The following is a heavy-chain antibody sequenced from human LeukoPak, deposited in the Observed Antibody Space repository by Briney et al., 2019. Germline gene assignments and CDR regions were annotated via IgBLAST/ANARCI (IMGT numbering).Heavy chain of an antibody. D-gene: IGHD5-18*01. CDR1: GGSISSGGYY. CDR3: ARGVLKLWLPGNIDY. V-gene: IGHV4-31*03. Sequence: SQTLSLTCTVSGGSISSGGYYWSWIRQHPGTGLEWIGYIYYSGSTYYNPSLKSRVTISVDTSKNQFSLKLSSVTAADTAVYYCARGVLKLWLPGNIDYWGQGTLVTVSS. J-gene: IGHJ4*02. CDR2: IYYSGST.